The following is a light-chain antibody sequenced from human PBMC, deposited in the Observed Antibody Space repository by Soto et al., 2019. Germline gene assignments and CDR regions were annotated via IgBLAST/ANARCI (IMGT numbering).Light chain of an antibody. CDR1: SSNIGSNC. J-gene: IGLJ2*01. CDR2: RNN. V-gene: IGLV1-47*01. Sequence: QSVLTQPPSASGTPGQRVTISCSGSSSNIGSNCVYWYQQLPGTAPKLLIYRNNQRPSGVPDRFSGSKSGTSASLAISGLRSEDEADYYCAAWDDSLSGRVVFGGGTKLTV. CDR3: AAWDDSLSGRVV.